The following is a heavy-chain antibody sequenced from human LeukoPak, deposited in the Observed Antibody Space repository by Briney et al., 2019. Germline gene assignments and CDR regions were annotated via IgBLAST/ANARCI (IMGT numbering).Heavy chain of an antibody. Sequence: GGSLRLSCAASGFPFSSYAMSWVRQAPGKGLEWVSAISGSGGSTYYADSVRGRFTISRDNSKNTLYLQMNSLRVEDTAVYYCAKDGGLLWFGELPRTFYYMDVWGKGITVTVSS. CDR3: AKDGGLLWFGELPRTFYYMDV. J-gene: IGHJ6*03. V-gene: IGHV3-23*01. CDR2: ISGSGGST. CDR1: GFPFSSYA. D-gene: IGHD3-10*01.